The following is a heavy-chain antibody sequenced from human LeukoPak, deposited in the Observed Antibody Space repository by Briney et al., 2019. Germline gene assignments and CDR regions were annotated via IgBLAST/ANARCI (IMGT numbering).Heavy chain of an antibody. D-gene: IGHD2-2*01. CDR2: IYHSGST. CDR1: GYSISSGYY. J-gene: IGHJ3*02. CDR3: ARASYCSSTSCYYEGAFDI. V-gene: IGHV4-38-2*02. Sequence: SETLSLTCTVSGYSISSGYYWGWIRQPPGKGLEWIGSIYHSGSTYYNPSLKGRVTISVDTSKNQFSLKLSSVTAADTAVYYCARASYCSSTSCYYEGAFDIWGQGTMVTASS.